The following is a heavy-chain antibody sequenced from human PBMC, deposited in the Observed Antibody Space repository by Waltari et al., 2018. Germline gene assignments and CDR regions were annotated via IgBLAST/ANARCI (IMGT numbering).Heavy chain of an antibody. D-gene: IGHD3-22*01. CDR2: ISLDGSNK. CDR1: GFTFSSYG. J-gene: IGHJ4*02. Sequence: QVQLVESGGGVVQPGRSLRLSCAASGFTFSSYGMHWVRQAPGKGLEWVAVISLDGSNKYYADSVKGRFTISRDNSKNTLYLQMNSLRAEDTAVYYCAKDYRYYDSSGYPDYWGQGTLVTVSS. V-gene: IGHV3-30*18. CDR3: AKDYRYYDSSGYPDY.